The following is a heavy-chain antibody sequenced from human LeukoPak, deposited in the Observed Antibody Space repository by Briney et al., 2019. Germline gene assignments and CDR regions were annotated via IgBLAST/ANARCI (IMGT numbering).Heavy chain of an antibody. Sequence: LRLSCAASGFTFSSYWMHWVRQAPGKGLEWIGSIYYSGSTYYNPSLKSRVTISVDTSKNQFSLKLSSVTAADTAVYYCARGRIYSSSWYEYWGQGTLVTVSS. J-gene: IGHJ4*02. V-gene: IGHV4-39*07. CDR1: GFTFSSYW. D-gene: IGHD6-13*01. CDR3: ARGRIYSSSWYEY. CDR2: IYYSGST.